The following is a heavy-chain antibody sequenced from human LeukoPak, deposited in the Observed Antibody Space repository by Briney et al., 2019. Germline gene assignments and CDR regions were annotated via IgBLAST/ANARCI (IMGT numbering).Heavy chain of an antibody. CDR2: IYSSGST. V-gene: IGHV4-4*07. CDR1: GDSLNNYF. Sequence: SETLSLTCTVSGDSLNNYFWSWIRHPAAKGLEWIGRIYSSGSTNYNPSLKSRVAMSIGTSRNHFSQKPTSLTAEDTAIYCCARSLDTHPFDIWGQGTVVTVSS. J-gene: IGHJ3*02. CDR3: ARSLDTHPFDI.